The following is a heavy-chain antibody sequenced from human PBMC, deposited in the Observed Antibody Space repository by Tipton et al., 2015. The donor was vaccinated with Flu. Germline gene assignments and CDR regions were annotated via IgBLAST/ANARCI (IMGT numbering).Heavy chain of an antibody. CDR2: IGSAGDT. V-gene: IGHV3-13*01. CDR3: ARGPLPDSNWYNGMDV. D-gene: IGHD6-13*01. J-gene: IGHJ6*02. Sequence: SLRLSCAASGFTFSTYDIHWVRQVTGKGLEWVSAIGSAGDTYYSDSVKGRFTISRDNVKNPLYLQMNSLRVGDTAVYYCARGPLPDSNWYNGMDVWGQGP. CDR1: GFTFSTYD.